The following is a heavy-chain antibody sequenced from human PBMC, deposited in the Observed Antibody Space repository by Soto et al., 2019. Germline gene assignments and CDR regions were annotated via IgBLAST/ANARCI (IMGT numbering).Heavy chain of an antibody. CDR1: GFTFSDHY. CDR2: SRNKANSYST. V-gene: IGHV3-72*01. Sequence: EVQLVESGGGLVQPGGSLRLSCAASGFTFSDHYMDWVGQAPGKGREWVGRSRNKANSYSTEYAASGKGRFTISRDESKNSLYLQMNSLKTEDTAVYYCARFSGSYTRGLDYWGQGTLVTVSS. J-gene: IGHJ4*02. D-gene: IGHD1-26*01. CDR3: ARFSGSYTRGLDY.